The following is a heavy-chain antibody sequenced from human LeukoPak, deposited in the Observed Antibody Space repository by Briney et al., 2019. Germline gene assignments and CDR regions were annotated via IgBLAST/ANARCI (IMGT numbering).Heavy chain of an antibody. CDR2: ISAYNGNT. D-gene: IGHD1-26*01. V-gene: IGHV1-18*01. Sequence: AASVKVSCKASGYTFTNYGISWVRQAPGQGLEWMGWISAYNGNTKNAQKLQGRVIMTTDTSTRTTYMELRSLRSDDTAVYYCGRAGSGTYYDHLECWGRGTLVTVSS. CDR3: GRAGSGTYYDHLEC. CDR1: GYTFTNYG. J-gene: IGHJ4*02.